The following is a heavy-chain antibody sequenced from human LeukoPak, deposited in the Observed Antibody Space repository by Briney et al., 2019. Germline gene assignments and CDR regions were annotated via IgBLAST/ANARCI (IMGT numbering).Heavy chain of an antibody. V-gene: IGHV1-2*02. Sequence: GASVKVSCKASGYTFTGYYMHWVRQAPGQGLEWMGWINPNSGGTNYAQKFQGRVTMTRDTSISTAYMELSRLRSDDTAVYYCAGGRFVVVPAAMGWFDPWGQGTLVTVSS. J-gene: IGHJ5*02. CDR3: AGGRFVVVPAAMGWFDP. CDR1: GYTFTGYY. CDR2: INPNSGGT. D-gene: IGHD2-2*01.